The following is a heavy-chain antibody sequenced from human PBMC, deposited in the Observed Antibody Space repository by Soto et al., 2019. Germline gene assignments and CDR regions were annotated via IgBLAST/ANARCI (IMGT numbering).Heavy chain of an antibody. CDR2: ISYDGSNK. V-gene: IGHV3-30-3*01. CDR1: GFIFSTSA. J-gene: IGHJ4*02. CDR3: AGDHPIGAAAGFDY. D-gene: IGHD6-13*01. Sequence: GGSLRLSCAASGFIFSTSAMHWVRQAPGKGLEWVALISYDGSNKLYADSVKGRFTISRDNSENTLYLQMNSLRAEDTAVYYCAGDHPIGAAAGFDYWGQGTPVTVSS.